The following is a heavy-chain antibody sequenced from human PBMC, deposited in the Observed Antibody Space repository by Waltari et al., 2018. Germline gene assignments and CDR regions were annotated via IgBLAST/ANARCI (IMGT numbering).Heavy chain of an antibody. CDR3: ARYGGYSGYDWGKHVDV. D-gene: IGHD5-12*01. Sequence: QVQLVQSGAEVKKPGASVKVSCKASGYTLPSYAMHWVCQAPGQSLEWMGGINAGNGNTKYSQKFQCRVTITRDTSASTAYMELSSLRSEDTAVYYCARYGGYSGYDWGKHVDVWGQGTTVTVSS. V-gene: IGHV1-3*01. CDR2: INAGNGNT. CDR1: GYTLPSYA. J-gene: IGHJ6*02.